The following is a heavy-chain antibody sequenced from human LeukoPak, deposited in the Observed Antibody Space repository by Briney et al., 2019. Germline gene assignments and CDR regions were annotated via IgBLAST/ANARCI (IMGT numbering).Heavy chain of an antibody. V-gene: IGHV3-48*01. J-gene: IGHJ4*02. CDR2: ISSSSSTI. CDR1: GFTFSSYR. D-gene: IGHD2-2*01. Sequence: GGSLRLACAAYGFTFSSYRMNWVRQAPGKGLEWVSYISSSSSTIYYADSVNGRFTISRDKGKNSLYLEMNSLRGEDTDVYYCAREYCRSTSCLYDYGGQGTLVTVSS. CDR3: AREYCRSTSCLYDY.